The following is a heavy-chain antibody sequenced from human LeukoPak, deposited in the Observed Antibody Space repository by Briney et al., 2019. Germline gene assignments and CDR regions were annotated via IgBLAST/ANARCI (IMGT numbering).Heavy chain of an antibody. J-gene: IGHJ4*02. V-gene: IGHV4-59*08. Sequence: SETLSLTCTVSGGSISSYYWSWIRQPPGKGPEWIGYIYYSGSTNYNPSLKSRVTISVDTSKNQFSLKLSSVTAADTAVYYCARHALGRDGYNRLDYWGQGTLVTVSS. CDR2: IYYSGST. D-gene: IGHD5-24*01. CDR3: ARHALGRDGYNRLDY. CDR1: GGSISSYY.